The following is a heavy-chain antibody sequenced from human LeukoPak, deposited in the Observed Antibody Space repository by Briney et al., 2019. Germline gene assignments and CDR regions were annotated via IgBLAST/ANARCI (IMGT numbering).Heavy chain of an antibody. CDR1: GFTLNDDY. J-gene: IGHJ4*02. V-gene: IGHV1-2*02. Sequence: ASVKVSCKASGFTLNDDYMYWVRQAPGQGLEWMGWINSNSGATKYAQKFQGRVTMTRDTSISTVYMELSSLRLDDTAVYYCARDGNSVMVELDYWAREPWSPSPQ. CDR3: ARDGNSVMVELDY. CDR2: INSNSGAT. D-gene: IGHD2-8*01.